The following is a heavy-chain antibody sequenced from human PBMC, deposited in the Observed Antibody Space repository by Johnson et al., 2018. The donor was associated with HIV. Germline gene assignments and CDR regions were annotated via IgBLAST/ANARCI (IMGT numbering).Heavy chain of an antibody. V-gene: IGHV3-30*02. CDR1: GFTFSSYG. D-gene: IGHD1-1*01. J-gene: IGHJ3*02. Sequence: QVQLVESGGGVVQPGGSLRLSCAASGFTFSSYGMHWVRQAPGKGLEWVAVIWYDGSNKYYADSVKGRFTISRDNSKNTLYLQMNSLRAEDTALYYCANPTGSDAFDIWGQGTMVTVSS. CDR3: ANPTGSDAFDI. CDR2: IWYDGSNK.